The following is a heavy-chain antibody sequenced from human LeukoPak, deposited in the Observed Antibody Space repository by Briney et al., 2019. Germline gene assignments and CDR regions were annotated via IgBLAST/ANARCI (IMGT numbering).Heavy chain of an antibody. CDR1: GGSISSYY. CDR3: ARLLWFGELKLDYYGMDV. V-gene: IGHV4-59*01. D-gene: IGHD3-10*01. Sequence: SETLSLTCTVSGGSISSYYWSWIRQPPGRGLEWIGYIYYSGSTNYNPSLKSRVTISVDTSKNQFSLKLSSVTAADTAVYYCARLLWFGELKLDYYGMDVWGQGTTVTVSS. CDR2: IYYSGST. J-gene: IGHJ6*02.